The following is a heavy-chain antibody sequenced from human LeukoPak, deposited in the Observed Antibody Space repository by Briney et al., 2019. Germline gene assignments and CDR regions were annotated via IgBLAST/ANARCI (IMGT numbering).Heavy chain of an antibody. J-gene: IGHJ3*02. V-gene: IGHV3-30-3*01. CDR3: AKDRIDTAMVYFDI. D-gene: IGHD5-18*01. CDR2: ISYDGSNK. Sequence: GGSLRLSCAASGFTFSSYAMHWVRQAPGKGLEWVAVISYDGSNKYYADSVKGRFTISRDNSKNTLYLQMNSLRAEDTAVYYCAKDRIDTAMVYFDIWGQGTMVTVSS. CDR1: GFTFSSYA.